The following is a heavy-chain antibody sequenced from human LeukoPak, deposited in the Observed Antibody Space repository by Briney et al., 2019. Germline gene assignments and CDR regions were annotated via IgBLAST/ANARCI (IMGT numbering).Heavy chain of an antibody. V-gene: IGHV3-23*01. CDR1: GFTISSYG. CDR3: AKRGPARNNCFDP. J-gene: IGHJ5*02. Sequence: GGSLRLSCAASGFTISSYGMNWVRQAPLKGLEWVSVIFGSGDTTYYADSVKGRFTISRDKSKNTLYLQMHSLRAEDTAVYYCAKRGPARNNCFDPWGQGTLVTVSS. D-gene: IGHD6-6*01. CDR2: IFGSGDTT.